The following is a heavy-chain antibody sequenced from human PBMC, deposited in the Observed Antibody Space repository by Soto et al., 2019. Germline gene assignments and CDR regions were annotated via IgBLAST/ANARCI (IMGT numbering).Heavy chain of an antibody. D-gene: IGHD1-26*01. CDR3: AKDQGWELTQVMDY. Sequence: GGSLRLSCAASGFTFSSYAMSWVRQAPGKGLEWVSAISGSGGSTYYADSVKGRFTNSRDNSKNTLYLQMNSLRAEDTAVYYCAKDQGWELTQVMDYWGQGTLVTVSS. V-gene: IGHV3-23*01. CDR1: GFTFSSYA. J-gene: IGHJ4*02. CDR2: ISGSGGST.